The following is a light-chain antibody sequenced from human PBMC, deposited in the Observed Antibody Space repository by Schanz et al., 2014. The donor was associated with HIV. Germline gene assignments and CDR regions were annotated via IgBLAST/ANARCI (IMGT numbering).Light chain of an antibody. J-gene: IGKJ4*01. V-gene: IGKV3-11*01. Sequence: EIVLTQSPVTPSLSPGERATLSCRASQSISTYVAWYQQSPGQSPRLLIYGASNRAYGIPPRFSGSGAGTDVSLVIGNIEPEDFVVCGCKRGGSWPLSFGGGTTGEFK. CDR1: QSISTY. CDR3: KRGGSWPLS. CDR2: GAS.